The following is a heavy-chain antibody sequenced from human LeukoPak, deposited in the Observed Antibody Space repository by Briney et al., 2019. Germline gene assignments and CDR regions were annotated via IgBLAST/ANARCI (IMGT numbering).Heavy chain of an antibody. Sequence: GGSLRLSCAASGFTFSVYGMHWVRQAPGKGLVWVSRIDNDVTTTSYADSVRGRFTISRDNAKSTLYLQINSLRAEDTAVYYCAREYWGSSFDYWGQGTLVSVSS. CDR2: IDNDVTTT. D-gene: IGHD2-15*01. V-gene: IGHV3-74*01. J-gene: IGHJ4*02. CDR3: AREYWGSSFDY. CDR1: GFTFSVYG.